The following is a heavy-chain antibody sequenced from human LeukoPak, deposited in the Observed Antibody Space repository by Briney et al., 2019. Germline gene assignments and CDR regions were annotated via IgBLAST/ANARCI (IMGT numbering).Heavy chain of an antibody. D-gene: IGHD3/OR15-3a*01. CDR1: GDSISLSFYY. V-gene: IGHV4-39*07. Sequence: KTSETLSLTCSVSGDSISLSFYYWGWIRQPPGKALEWIGSVYYSGTTSYNPSLKSRVTISVDTSKNQFSLQLNSVTPEDTAIYYCARGGLISLANTPLGAFDIWGQGTMVSVSS. J-gene: IGHJ3*02. CDR3: ARGGLISLANTPLGAFDI. CDR2: VYYSGTT.